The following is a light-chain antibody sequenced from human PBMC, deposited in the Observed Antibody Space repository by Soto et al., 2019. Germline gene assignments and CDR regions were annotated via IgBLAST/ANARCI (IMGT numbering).Light chain of an antibody. V-gene: IGKV1-33*01. CDR1: HAIRTY. J-gene: IGKJ5*01. CDR3: QQYENFPVT. CDR2: DAS. Sequence: DIQMTQSPSSLSASVGDRVTITCQASHAIRTYLNWYQQKPGKAPKLLISDASNLETGVPSRFTGSGSGTDFTFTISSLHPEDIETYYCQQYENFPVTFGQGTRLESK.